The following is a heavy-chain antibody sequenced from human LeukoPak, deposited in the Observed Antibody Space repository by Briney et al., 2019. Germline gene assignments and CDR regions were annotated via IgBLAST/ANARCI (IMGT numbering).Heavy chain of an antibody. D-gene: IGHD5-24*01. J-gene: IGHJ4*02. V-gene: IGHV4-38-2*01. CDR2: IYYSGST. CDR1: GFSISSGYY. Sequence: PSETLSLTCAVSGFSISSGYYWGWIRQPPGKGLEWIGSIYYSGSTYYNPSLKSRVTISVDTSKNQFSLKPSSVTAADTALYYCARKRRDGYNFFDFWGQGTLVTVSS. CDR3: ARKRRDGYNFFDF.